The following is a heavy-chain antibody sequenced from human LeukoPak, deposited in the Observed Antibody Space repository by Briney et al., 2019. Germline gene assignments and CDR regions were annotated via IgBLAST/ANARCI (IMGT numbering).Heavy chain of an antibody. CDR1: GFTFSSYW. CDR3: AKEEEWFGELPYFDY. Sequence: GGSLRLSCAASGFTFSSYWMNWARQAPGKGLEWVASINHNGNVNYYVDSVKGRFTISRDNAKNSLYLQMNSLRAEDTAVYYCAKEEEWFGELPYFDYWGQGTLVTVSS. V-gene: IGHV3-7*03. J-gene: IGHJ4*02. D-gene: IGHD3-10*01. CDR2: INHNGNVN.